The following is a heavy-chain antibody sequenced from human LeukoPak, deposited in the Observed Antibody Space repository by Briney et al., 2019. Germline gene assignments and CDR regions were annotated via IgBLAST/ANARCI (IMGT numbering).Heavy chain of an antibody. J-gene: IGHJ4*02. Sequence: SVKVPCKASGGTFSSYAISWVRQAPGQGLEWMGRIIPILGIANYAQKFQGRVTITADKSTSTAYMELSSLRSEDTAVYYCARDWTYYYDSSGYYFEAYWGQGTLVTVSS. CDR2: IIPILGIA. D-gene: IGHD3-22*01. CDR1: GGTFSSYA. CDR3: ARDWTYYYDSSGYYFEAY. V-gene: IGHV1-69*04.